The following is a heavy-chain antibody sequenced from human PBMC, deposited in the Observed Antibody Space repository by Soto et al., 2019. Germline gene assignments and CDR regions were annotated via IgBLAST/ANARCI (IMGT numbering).Heavy chain of an antibody. CDR3: ARLGDDSANYYYGMDV. V-gene: IGHV4-30-4*01. Sequence: QVQLQESGPGLVKPSQTLSLTCTVSGGSISSGDYYWSWIRQPPGKGLEWIGYIYYSGSTYYNPSLKSRVTISVDTSKNQFSLKLSSVTAADTAVYYCARLGDDSANYYYGMDVWGQGATVTVSS. J-gene: IGHJ6*02. CDR1: GGSISSGDYY. D-gene: IGHD1-26*01. CDR2: IYYSGST.